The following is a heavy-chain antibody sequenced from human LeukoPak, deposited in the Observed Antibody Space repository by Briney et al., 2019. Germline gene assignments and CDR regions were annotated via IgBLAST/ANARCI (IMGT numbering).Heavy chain of an antibody. D-gene: IGHD6-6*01. CDR2: ISAYNGNT. CDR3: ARERSIAARPNPSFNMDV. V-gene: IGHV1-18*01. J-gene: IGHJ6*02. Sequence: GASVKVSCKASGYTFTSYGISWVRQAPGQGLEWMGWISAYNGNTNYAQKLQGRVTMTTDTSTSTAYMELRSLRSDDTAVYYCARERSIAARPNPSFNMDVWGQGTTVTVSS. CDR1: GYTFTSYG.